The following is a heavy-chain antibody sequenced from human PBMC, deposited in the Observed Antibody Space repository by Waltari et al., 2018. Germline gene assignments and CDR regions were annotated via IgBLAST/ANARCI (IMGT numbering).Heavy chain of an antibody. V-gene: IGHV3-53*02. D-gene: IGHD3-22*01. CDR3: ARVYDSSGYQKIY. J-gene: IGHJ4*02. CDR2: IYSGGST. CDR1: GFTVSSNY. Sequence: EVQLVETGGGLIQPGGSLRLSCDASGFTVSSNYMSWVRQAPGKGLEWVSVIYSGGSTYYADSVKGRFTISRDNSKNTLYLQMNSLRAEDTAVYYCARVYDSSGYQKIYWGQGTLVTVSS.